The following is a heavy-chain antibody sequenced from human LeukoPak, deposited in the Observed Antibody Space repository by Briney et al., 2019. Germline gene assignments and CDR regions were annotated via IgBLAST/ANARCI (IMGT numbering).Heavy chain of an antibody. Sequence: ASVRVSFKASGYTFTGYYIHWVRQAPGQGLEWMGWINPTSGGTKYAQKFQGRVTMTRDTSISTAYMELSRLRADDTAVIYCARGGSAWDNPFDYWGQGTLVTVSS. CDR2: INPTSGGT. D-gene: IGHD6-19*01. CDR1: GYTFTGYY. CDR3: ARGGSAWDNPFDY. J-gene: IGHJ4*02. V-gene: IGHV1-2*02.